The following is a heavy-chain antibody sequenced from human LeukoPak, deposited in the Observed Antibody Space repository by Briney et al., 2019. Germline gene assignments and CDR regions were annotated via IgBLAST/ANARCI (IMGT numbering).Heavy chain of an antibody. Sequence: GASVKVSCKASGYTFTDYYVHWVRQAPGQGLEWMGWITPKSGATDYTQQVQGRLTKTRDTSINTIYMELNNLISDDTAVYFCARGAGSGTDRRFDLWGQGTLVTVSS. V-gene: IGHV1-2*02. D-gene: IGHD3-10*01. CDR3: ARGAGSGTDRRFDL. CDR1: GYTFTDYY. J-gene: IGHJ4*02. CDR2: ITPKSGAT.